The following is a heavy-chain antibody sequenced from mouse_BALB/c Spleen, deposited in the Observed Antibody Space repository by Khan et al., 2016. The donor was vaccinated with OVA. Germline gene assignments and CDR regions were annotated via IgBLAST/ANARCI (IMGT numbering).Heavy chain of an antibody. CDR1: GYTFTSYW. Sequence: LQQPGSELVRPGASVKLSCKASGYTFTSYWMHWVKQRHGQGLEWIGNIYPGSGSTNYDEMFKSKGTLTVDTSSSTAYMHLSSLTSADSAVYDCTRGVYYGKSLFAYWGQGTLVTVSA. D-gene: IGHD2-1*01. V-gene: IGHV1S22*01. CDR3: TRGVYYGKSLFAY. J-gene: IGHJ3*01. CDR2: IYPGSGST.